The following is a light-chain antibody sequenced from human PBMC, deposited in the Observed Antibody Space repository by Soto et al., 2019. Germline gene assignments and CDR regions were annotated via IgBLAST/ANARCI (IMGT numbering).Light chain of an antibody. CDR2: DVT. Sequence: QSALPHPASVSGSPGQSITISCTGTSSDVGGYNYVSLYQQHPGKAPKLLIYDVTNRPSGVSNRFSGSKSGSTASRTISGLQGEDEAEYYCSSYKGSSTQGFGGGTKVPV. CDR3: SSYKGSSTQG. V-gene: IGLV2-14*01. J-gene: IGLJ2*01. CDR1: SSDVGGYNY.